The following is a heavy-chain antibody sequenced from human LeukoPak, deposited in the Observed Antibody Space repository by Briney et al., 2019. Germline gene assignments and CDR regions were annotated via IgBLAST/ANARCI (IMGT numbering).Heavy chain of an antibody. CDR3: AKVSIVVVIGYFDY. Sequence: TGGSLRLSCAASGFTFSSYAMSWVRQAPGKGLEWVSAISGSGGSTYYAASVKGRFTICRDNSKNTLYLQMNSLRAEDTAVYYCAKVSIVVVIGYFDYWGQGTLVTVSS. CDR2: ISGSGGST. D-gene: IGHD3-22*01. V-gene: IGHV3-23*01. CDR1: GFTFSSYA. J-gene: IGHJ4*02.